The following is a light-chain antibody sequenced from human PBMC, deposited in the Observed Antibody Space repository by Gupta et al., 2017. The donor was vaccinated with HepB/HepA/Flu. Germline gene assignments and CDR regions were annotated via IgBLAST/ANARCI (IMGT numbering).Light chain of an antibody. CDR3: CAYTTSSTLV. V-gene: IGLV2-14*03. CDR1: NSDIGAYNY. J-gene: IGLJ3*02. CDR2: DVS. Sequence: QSALTQAASVSGSPGQSITISCTGTNSDIGAYNYVSWYQQHPDKAPKLMIYDVSSRPSGVSNRFSGSKSGNTASLTISGLQAEDDADYYCCAYTTSSTLVFGGGTKRTVL.